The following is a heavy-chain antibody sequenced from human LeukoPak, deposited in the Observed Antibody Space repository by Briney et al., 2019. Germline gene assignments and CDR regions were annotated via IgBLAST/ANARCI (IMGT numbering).Heavy chain of an antibody. CDR3: ARDRAANQDWVEFDP. CDR1: GFRVSDYY. CDR2: IRDSGEA. J-gene: IGHJ5*02. V-gene: IGHV3-66*03. Sequence: PTGGSLTLSCAVSGFRVSDYYMSWVRQAPGKGLEWVGLIRDSGEAFYADFARGRFAISRDESENTLYLQMNSLRVEDTAVYFCARDRAANQDWVEFDPWGQGTPVIVSS. D-gene: IGHD3/OR15-3a*01.